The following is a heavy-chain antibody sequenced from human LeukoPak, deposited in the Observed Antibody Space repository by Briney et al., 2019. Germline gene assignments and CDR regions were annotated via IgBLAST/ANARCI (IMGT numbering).Heavy chain of an antibody. V-gene: IGHV3-48*01. CDR1: GFTFSTYD. Sequence: GGSLRLSCAASGFTFSTYDMNWVRQAPGKGLEWVSHISSSSYTIYYADSVRGRFTISRDNAKNSLHLQMHSLRAEDTAVYYCARSFDSWGQGTLVTVSS. CDR3: ARSFDS. CDR2: ISSSSYTI. J-gene: IGHJ4*02.